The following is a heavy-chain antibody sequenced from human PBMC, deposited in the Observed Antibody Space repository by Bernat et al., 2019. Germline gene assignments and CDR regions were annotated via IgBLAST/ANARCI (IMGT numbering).Heavy chain of an antibody. CDR1: GFTFSSYA. CDR3: ARDYCSSTSCYFDP. D-gene: IGHD2-2*01. CDR2: ISSSSSYI. J-gene: IGHJ5*02. Sequence: EVQLLESGGGLVQPGGSLRLSCAASGFTFSSYAMSWVRQAPGKGLEWVSSISSSSSYIYYADSVKGRFTISRDNAKNSLYLQMNSLRAEDTAVYYCARDYCSSTSCYFDPWGQGTLVTVSS. V-gene: IGHV3-21*01.